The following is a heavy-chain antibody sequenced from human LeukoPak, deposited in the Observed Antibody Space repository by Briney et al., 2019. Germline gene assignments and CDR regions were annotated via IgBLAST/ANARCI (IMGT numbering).Heavy chain of an antibody. CDR1: GFTLSSYA. CDR3: AKDRVRTMIVVVTYYFDY. J-gene: IGHJ4*02. Sequence: GVSLRLYCAASGFTLSSYAISWVRQAPGKGPECVSAISGSGGSTYYADSVKGRFTISRDNSKNTLYLQMNSLRAEDTAVYYCAKDRVRTMIVVVTYYFDYWGQGTLVTVSS. D-gene: IGHD3-22*01. CDR2: ISGSGGST. V-gene: IGHV3-23*01.